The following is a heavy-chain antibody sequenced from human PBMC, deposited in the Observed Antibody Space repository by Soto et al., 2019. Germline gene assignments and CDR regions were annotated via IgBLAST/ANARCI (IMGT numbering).Heavy chain of an antibody. CDR3: ARETTPFGYSYGYRDY. V-gene: IGHV4-34*01. CDR1: GGSFSGYY. D-gene: IGHD5-18*01. Sequence: SETLSLTCAVYGGSFSGYYWSWIRQPPGKGLEWIGEINHSGSTNYNPSLKSRVTISVDTSKNQFSLKLSSVTAADTAVYYCARETTPFGYSYGYRDYWGQGTLVTVSS. CDR2: INHSGST. J-gene: IGHJ4*02.